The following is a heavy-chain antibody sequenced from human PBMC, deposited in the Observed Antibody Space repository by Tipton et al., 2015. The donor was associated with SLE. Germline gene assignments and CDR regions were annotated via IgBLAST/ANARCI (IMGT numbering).Heavy chain of an antibody. J-gene: IGHJ4*02. CDR2: IYYNGST. D-gene: IGHD3-9*01. CDR3: ARAKHDILNGVGGY. Sequence: TLSLTCTVSGASISNSAYYWGWIRQPPGKGLEWIANIYYNGSTYYNPSLKSRVTISIDTSKNQFSLKVRSVTAADRAVYYCARAKHDILNGVGGYWGQGALVTVSS. V-gene: IGHV4-39*07. CDR1: GASISNSAYY.